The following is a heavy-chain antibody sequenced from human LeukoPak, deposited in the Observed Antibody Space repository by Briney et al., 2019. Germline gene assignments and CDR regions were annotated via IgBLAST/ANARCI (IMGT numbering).Heavy chain of an antibody. V-gene: IGHV3-23*01. D-gene: IGHD3-3*01. CDR1: GFTFSSYA. Sequence: GGSLRLSCAASGFTFSSYAMSWVRQAPGKGLEWVSAISGSGGSTYYADSVKGRFTISRDNSKNTLYLQMNSLRAEDTAVYYCAKGSHDFWSGFRHNWFDPWGQGTLVTVSS. J-gene: IGHJ5*02. CDR2: ISGSGGST. CDR3: AKGSHDFWSGFRHNWFDP.